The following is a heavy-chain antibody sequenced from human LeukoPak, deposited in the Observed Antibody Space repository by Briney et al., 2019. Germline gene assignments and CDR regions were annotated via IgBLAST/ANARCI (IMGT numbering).Heavy chain of an antibody. D-gene: IGHD1-26*01. CDR1: GYTFTVYY. J-gene: IGHJ4*02. V-gene: IGHV1-2*02. CDR2: INPNSGGT. CDR3: ARGGVVGATTGFDY. Sequence: ASVKVSCTASGYTFTVYYMHWVRQAPGQGLEWMGWINPNSGGTNYAQKFQGRVTMTRDTSISTAYMELSRLRSDDTAVYYCARGGVVGATTGFDYWGQGTLVTVSS.